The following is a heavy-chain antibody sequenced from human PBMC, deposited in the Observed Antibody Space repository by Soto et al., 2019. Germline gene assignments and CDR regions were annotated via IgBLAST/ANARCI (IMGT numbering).Heavy chain of an antibody. D-gene: IGHD5-18*01. V-gene: IGHV3-66*04. Sequence: EVQLVESGGGLVQPGGSLRLSCAASGVTVSSNYMSWVRQAPGKGLEWVSVLYSGGSTYYADSVKGRFTISRDNSKNTLYLQMKSLRAEDTAVYYWAKHGYNYGGGYFDYWGQGTLVTVSS. J-gene: IGHJ4*02. CDR3: AKHGYNYGGGYFDY. CDR2: LYSGGST. CDR1: GVTVSSNY.